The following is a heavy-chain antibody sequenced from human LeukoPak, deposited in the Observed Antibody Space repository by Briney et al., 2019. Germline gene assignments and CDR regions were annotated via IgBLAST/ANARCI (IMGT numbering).Heavy chain of an antibody. CDR2: ISGSGGST. CDR1: GFTFSSYA. D-gene: IGHD3-22*01. Sequence: PGGSLRLSCAASGFTFSSYAMSWVRQAPGKGLEWVSAISGSGGSTYYADSVKGRFTISRDNSKNTPYLQMNSLRAEDTAVYYCAKDRRSGYYRGVLDYWGQGTLVTVSS. V-gene: IGHV3-23*01. J-gene: IGHJ4*02. CDR3: AKDRRSGYYRGVLDY.